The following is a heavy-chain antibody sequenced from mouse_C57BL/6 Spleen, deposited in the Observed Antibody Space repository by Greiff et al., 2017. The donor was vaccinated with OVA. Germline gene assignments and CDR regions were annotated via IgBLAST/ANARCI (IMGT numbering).Heavy chain of an antibody. V-gene: IGHV1-69*01. Sequence: VQLQQPGAELVMPGASVKLSCKASGYTFTSYWMHWVKQRPGQGLEWIGEIDPSDSYTNYNQKFKGKSTLTVDKSSSTAYMQLSSLTSEDSAVYYCARGNSNYEGGYWGQGTTLTVSS. D-gene: IGHD2-5*01. CDR1: GYTFTSYW. J-gene: IGHJ2*01. CDR2: IDPSDSYT. CDR3: ARGNSNYEGGY.